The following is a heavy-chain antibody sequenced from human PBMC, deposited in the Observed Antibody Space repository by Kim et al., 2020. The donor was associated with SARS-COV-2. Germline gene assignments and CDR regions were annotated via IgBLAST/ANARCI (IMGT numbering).Heavy chain of an antibody. D-gene: IGHD6-13*01. J-gene: IGHJ4*02. CDR1: GGTFSSYA. CDR2: IIPIFGTA. CDR3: ARGGSSWRYDYYFDY. Sequence: SVKVSCKASGGTFSSYAISWVRQAPGQGLEWMGGIIPIFGTANYAQKFQGRVTITADESTSTAYMELSSLRSEDTAVYYCARGGSSWRYDYYFDYWGQGTLVTVSS. V-gene: IGHV1-69*13.